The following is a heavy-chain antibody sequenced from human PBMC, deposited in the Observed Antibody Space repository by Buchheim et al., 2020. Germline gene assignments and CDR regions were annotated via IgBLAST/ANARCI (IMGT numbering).Heavy chain of an antibody. CDR1: GFTFTISW. J-gene: IGHJ6*03. V-gene: IGHV3-74*01. CDR3: TRDFRSRWYMDD. CDR2: INSDGSST. D-gene: IGHD6-13*01. Sequence: EVQLVESGGGLVRPGGSLNLSCVVYGFTFTISWLHWVRQTPGKGLVWLSRINSDGSSTSYAASVKGRLTISRDHAKGTLYLQINSLRAEDTAVYYCTRDFRSRWYMDDWGQGTT.